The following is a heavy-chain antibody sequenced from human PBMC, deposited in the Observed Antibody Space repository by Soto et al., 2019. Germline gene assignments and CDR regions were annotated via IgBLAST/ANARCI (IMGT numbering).Heavy chain of an antibody. CDR1: GYTFTGYY. CDR3: ARGGIVVVPAASANWFDP. CDR2: INPNSGGT. D-gene: IGHD2-2*01. Sequence: ASVKVSCKASGYTFTGYYMHWVRQAPGQGLEWMGRINPNSGGTNYAQKFQGWVTMTRDTSISTAYMELSRLRSDDTAVYYCARGGIVVVPAASANWFDPWGQGTLVTVSS. V-gene: IGHV1-2*04. J-gene: IGHJ5*02.